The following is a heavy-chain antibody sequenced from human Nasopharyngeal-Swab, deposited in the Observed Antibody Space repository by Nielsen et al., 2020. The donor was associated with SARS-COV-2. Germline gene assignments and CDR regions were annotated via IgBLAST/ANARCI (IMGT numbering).Heavy chain of an antibody. D-gene: IGHD3-10*01. V-gene: IGHV3-30*03. J-gene: IGHJ6*02. CDR3: ARDVLLWFGELLGYYYYGMDV. CDR1: GFTFSSYG. CDR2: ISYDGNNK. Sequence: GGSLRLSCAASGFTFSSYGMHWVRQVPGKGLEWVAVISYDGNNKYYVDSVKGRFTISRDNSKKKLYLQMNSLRGDDTAVYYCARDVLLWFGELLGYYYYGMDVWGQGTTVTVSS.